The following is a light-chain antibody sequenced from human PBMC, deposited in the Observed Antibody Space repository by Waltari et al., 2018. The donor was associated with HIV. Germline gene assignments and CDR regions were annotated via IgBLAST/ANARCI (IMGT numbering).Light chain of an antibody. V-gene: IGLV8-61*01. Sequence: QTVVTQEPSLSVSPGGTVTLTCGLTFGSASSGNYPSWYQQTPGQPPRALIYSSKTRSSGVPDRFSGSILGDKAALTITGAQADDESDYYCSLYLDSGVSVFGGGTRLSV. CDR2: SSK. CDR3: SLYLDSGVSV. CDR1: FGSASSGNY. J-gene: IGLJ3*02.